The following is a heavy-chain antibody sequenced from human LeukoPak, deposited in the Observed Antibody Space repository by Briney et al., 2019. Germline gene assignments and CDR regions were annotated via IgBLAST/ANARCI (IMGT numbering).Heavy chain of an antibody. J-gene: IGHJ4*02. Sequence: SETLSLTCTVSGGSINSYYWSWLRQPPGKGLEWIGYIHYSGSIDYNPSLKSRVTISVDTSKNQFSLKLSSVTAADTAVYYCARVRALSYYDSSGDLYYFDYWGQGTLVTVPS. V-gene: IGHV4-59*01. D-gene: IGHD3-22*01. CDR1: GGSINSYY. CDR2: IHYSGSI. CDR3: ARVRALSYYDSSGDLYYFDY.